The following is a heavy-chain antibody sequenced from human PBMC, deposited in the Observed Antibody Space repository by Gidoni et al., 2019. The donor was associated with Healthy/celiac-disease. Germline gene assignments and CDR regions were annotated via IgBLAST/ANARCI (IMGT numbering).Heavy chain of an antibody. CDR2: ISWNSGSI. D-gene: IGHD6-19*01. CDR3: AKGYSSGWTSFDY. J-gene: IGHJ4*02. CDR1: GFTFDDYA. Sequence: EVQLVESGGGLVQPGRSLRLSCAASGFTFDDYAMHWVRQAPGKGLEWVSGISWNSGSIGYADSVKGRFTISRDNAKNSLYLQMNSLRAEDTALYYCAKGYSSGWTSFDYWGQGTLVTVSS. V-gene: IGHV3-9*01.